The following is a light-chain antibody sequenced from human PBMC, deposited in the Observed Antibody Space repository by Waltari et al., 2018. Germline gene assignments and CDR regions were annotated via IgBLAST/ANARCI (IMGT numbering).Light chain of an antibody. CDR1: SSNIGGNS. CDR2: DKS. J-gene: IGLJ1*01. CDR3: GTWDSSLSAYV. Sequence: QSVLTQPPSVSAAPGQKVTISCSGSSSNIGGNSVSWYQQLPGTAPKLLIYDKSKRPSGIPDRFSVSKSGPSATLGITGLQTGDEADYYCGTWDSSLSAYVFGTGTKVTVL. V-gene: IGLV1-51*01.